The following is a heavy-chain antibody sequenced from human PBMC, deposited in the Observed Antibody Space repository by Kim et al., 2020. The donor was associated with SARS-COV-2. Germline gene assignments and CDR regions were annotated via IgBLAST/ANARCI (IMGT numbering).Heavy chain of an antibody. Sequence: SETLSLTCTVSGGSISSSSYYWGWIRQPPGKGLEWIGSIYYSGSTYYNPSLKSRVTISVDTSKNQFSLKLSSVTAADTAVYYCARDIAANWFDPWGQGTL. CDR2: IYYSGST. CDR3: ARDIAANWFDP. J-gene: IGHJ5*02. CDR1: GGSISSSSYY. V-gene: IGHV4-39*07. D-gene: IGHD6-13*01.